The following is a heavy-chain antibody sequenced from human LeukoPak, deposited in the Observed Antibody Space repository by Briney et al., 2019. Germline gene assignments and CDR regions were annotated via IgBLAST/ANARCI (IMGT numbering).Heavy chain of an antibody. CDR1: GFTFSSYG. CDR3: AILSGTAVRGGWFDP. J-gene: IGHJ5*02. CDR2: IRYDGSNK. D-gene: IGHD4-11*01. Sequence: GGSLRLSCAASGFTFSSYGMHWVRQAPGKGLEWVAFIRYDGSNKYYADSVKGRFTISRDNSKNTLYLQMNSLRAEDTAVYYCAILSGTAVRGGWFDPWGQGTLVTVSS. V-gene: IGHV3-30*02.